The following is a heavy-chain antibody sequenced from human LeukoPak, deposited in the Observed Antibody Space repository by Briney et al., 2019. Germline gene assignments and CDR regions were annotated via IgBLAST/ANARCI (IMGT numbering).Heavy chain of an antibody. CDR3: AKAPSTTHYYYYMDV. V-gene: IGHV3-30*02. CDR1: GFTFSSYG. J-gene: IGHJ6*03. Sequence: GGSLRLSCAASGFTFSSYGMHWVRQAPGKGLEWVAFIRYDGSNKYYADSVKGRFTISRDNSKNTLYVQMNSLRAEDTAVYYCAKAPSTTHYYYYMDVWGKGTTVTVSS. D-gene: IGHD4-17*01. CDR2: IRYDGSNK.